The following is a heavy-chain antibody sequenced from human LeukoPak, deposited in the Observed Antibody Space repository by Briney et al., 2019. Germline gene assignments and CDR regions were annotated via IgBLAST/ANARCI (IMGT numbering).Heavy chain of an antibody. CDR2: IDQDGSEK. Sequence: RGSLRLSCAASGFTFRRYWMSWVRQAPGKGLEWVANIDQDGSEKFYVDSVRGRFTISRDNSKNSLYLQMNSLRAEDTALYYCVRDQGAACDSWGQGTLVTVSS. CDR1: GFTFRRYW. J-gene: IGHJ4*02. CDR3: VRDQGAACDS. V-gene: IGHV3-7*01. D-gene: IGHD2-15*01.